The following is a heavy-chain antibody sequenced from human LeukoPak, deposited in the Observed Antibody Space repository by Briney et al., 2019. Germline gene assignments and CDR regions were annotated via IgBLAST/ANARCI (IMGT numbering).Heavy chain of an antibody. J-gene: IGHJ4*02. CDR3: ARDWGSYYAHYFDY. Sequence: GGSLRLSCAASGFTFSSYWMSWVRQAPGKGLEWVANIKQDGSEKYYVDSVKGRFTISRDNAKNSLYLQMNSLRAEDTAVYYCARDWGSYYAHYFDYWGQGTLVTVSS. V-gene: IGHV3-7*01. CDR2: IKQDGSEK. D-gene: IGHD1-26*01. CDR1: GFTFSSYW.